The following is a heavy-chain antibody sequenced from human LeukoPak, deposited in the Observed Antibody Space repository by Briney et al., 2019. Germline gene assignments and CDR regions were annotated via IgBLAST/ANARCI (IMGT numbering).Heavy chain of an antibody. Sequence: SVKVSCKASGGTFSSYAISWVRQAPGQGLEWMGRIIPIFGIANYAQKFQGRVTITADKSTSAAYMELSSLRPEDTAVYYCARVYGSGSYYNEPYYYYYGMDVWGQGTTVTVSS. CDR2: IIPIFGIA. V-gene: IGHV1-69*04. D-gene: IGHD3-10*01. CDR3: ARVYGSGSYYNEPYYYYYGMDV. J-gene: IGHJ6*02. CDR1: GGTFSSYA.